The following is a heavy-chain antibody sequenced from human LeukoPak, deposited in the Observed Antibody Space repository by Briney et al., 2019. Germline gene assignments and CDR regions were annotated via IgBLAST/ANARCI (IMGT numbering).Heavy chain of an antibody. D-gene: IGHD6-19*01. CDR3: ARGVAGHGFDI. V-gene: IGHV4-59*01. Sequence: SETLSLTCTVSGGSFNNYYWTWIRQPPGGGLEWIGSTYYSGSTNYNPSLKSRVTISVDTSKNHFSLNLSSVTAADTAVYYCARGVAGHGFDIWGQGTMVTVSS. CDR2: TYYSGST. J-gene: IGHJ3*02. CDR1: GGSFNNYY.